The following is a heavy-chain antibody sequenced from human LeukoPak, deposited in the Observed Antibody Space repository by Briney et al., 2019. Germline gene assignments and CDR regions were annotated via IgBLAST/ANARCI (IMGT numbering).Heavy chain of an antibody. CDR3: AREKHYGHDAFDI. J-gene: IGHJ3*02. CDR1: GGSISSYY. V-gene: IGHV4-59*01. Sequence: SETLSLTCTVSGGSISSYYWSWIRQPPGKGLEWIGYIYYSGSTNYNPSLKSRVTISVDMSKNQFSLKLSSVTAADTAVYYCAREKHYGHDAFDIWGQGTMVTVSS. D-gene: IGHD4-17*01. CDR2: IYYSGST.